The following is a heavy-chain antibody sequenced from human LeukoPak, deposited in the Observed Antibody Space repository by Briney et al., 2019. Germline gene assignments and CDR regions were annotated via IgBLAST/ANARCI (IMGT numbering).Heavy chain of an antibody. V-gene: IGHV1-18*01. J-gene: IGHJ6*02. Sequence: ASVTVSFKASGYTFTSYGISWVRQPPGQGLEWMGWISAYNGNRNNAQKLQGRVTMTTDTSTSTAYMELRSLGSDNTAVYYGARDRARHCSGGSCYGRGGMDVGGQGTTVIVS. CDR1: GYTFTSYG. CDR2: ISAYNGNR. D-gene: IGHD2-15*01. CDR3: ARDRARHCSGGSCYGRGGMDV.